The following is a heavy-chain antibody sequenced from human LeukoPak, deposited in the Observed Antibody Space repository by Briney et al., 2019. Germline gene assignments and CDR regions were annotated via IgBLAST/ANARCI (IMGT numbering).Heavy chain of an antibody. CDR1: GFNFSDYY. CDR2: ISNRGYSK. Sequence: GGSLRLSRAASGFNFSDYYMSWIRQSPGKGLEWVSYISNRGYSKYYADSMKGRFTISRDNANNSLSLQMNSLRAEDTAVYYCVRGKRRFDSWGQGTLVTVSS. CDR3: VRGKRRFDS. V-gene: IGHV3-11*01. J-gene: IGHJ4*02.